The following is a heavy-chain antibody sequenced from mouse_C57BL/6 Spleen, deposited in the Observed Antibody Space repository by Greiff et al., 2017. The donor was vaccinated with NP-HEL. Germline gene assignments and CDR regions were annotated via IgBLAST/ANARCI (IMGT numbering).Heavy chain of an antibody. J-gene: IGHJ4*01. D-gene: IGHD2-3*01. CDR1: GYTFTSYW. CDR2: IYPSDSET. Sequence: QVQLQQPGAELVRPGSSVKLSCKASGYTFTSYWMDWVKQRPGQGLEWIGNIYPSDSETHYNQKFKDKATLTVDKSSSTAYMQLSSLTSEDSVVYYCARTGIYDGYYNYAMDYWGQGTSVTVSS. V-gene: IGHV1-61*01. CDR3: ARTGIYDGYYNYAMDY.